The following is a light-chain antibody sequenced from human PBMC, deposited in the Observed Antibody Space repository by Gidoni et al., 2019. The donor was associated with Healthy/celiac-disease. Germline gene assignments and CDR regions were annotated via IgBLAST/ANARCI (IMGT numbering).Light chain of an antibody. CDR1: QSVSSN. CDR2: GAS. J-gene: IGKJ2*01. Sequence: ERGMTQSPATLSVSPGARATLSCRASQSVSSNLAWYQQKPGQAPRLLIYGASTRATGIPARFSGSGSGTEFTLTISSLQSEDFAGYYCQQYNNWHPFTFGQRTKLEI. CDR3: QQYNNWHPFT. V-gene: IGKV3-15*01.